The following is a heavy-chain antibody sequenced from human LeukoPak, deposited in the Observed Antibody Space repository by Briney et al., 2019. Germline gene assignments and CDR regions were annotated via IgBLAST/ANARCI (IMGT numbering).Heavy chain of an antibody. CDR1: GFTFSSYG. CDR2: IWYYGSNK. CDR3: ASATSGSYYPDY. D-gene: IGHD1-26*01. V-gene: IGHV3-33*01. J-gene: IGHJ4*02. Sequence: GGSLRLSCSASGFTFSSYGMHWVRQAPGKVLEWVAGIWYYGSNKHYADAVKGRFTISRDNSKNTLYLQMNSLRAEDTAVYYCASATSGSYYPDYWGQGTLVTVSS.